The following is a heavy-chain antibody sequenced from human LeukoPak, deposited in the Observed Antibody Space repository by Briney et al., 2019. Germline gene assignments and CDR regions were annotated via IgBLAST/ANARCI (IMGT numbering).Heavy chain of an antibody. D-gene: IGHD2/OR15-2a*01. CDR1: GFTFSSYA. CDR2: ISGSGGST. CDR3: AKGLTPFHAYYFDY. Sequence: PGGSLRLSCAASGFTFSSYAMSWVRQAPGKGLEWVSAISGSGGSTYYADYVKGRFTISRDNSKNTLYLQMNSLRAEDTAVYYCAKGLTPFHAYYFDYWGQGTLVTVSS. V-gene: IGHV3-23*01. J-gene: IGHJ4*02.